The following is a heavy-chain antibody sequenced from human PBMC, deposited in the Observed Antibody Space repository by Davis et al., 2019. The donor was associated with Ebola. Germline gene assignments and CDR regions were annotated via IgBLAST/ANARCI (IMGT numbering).Heavy chain of an antibody. CDR1: GGTFSSYA. Sequence: AASVKVSCKASGGTFSSYAISWVRQAPGQGLEWMGRIIPILGIANYAQKFQGRVTITADKSTSTAYMELSSLRAEDTAVYYCVKDHRCSGGSCYLNYYYGMDVWGQGTTVTVSS. V-gene: IGHV1-69*04. CDR2: IIPILGIA. D-gene: IGHD2-15*01. CDR3: VKDHRCSGGSCYLNYYYGMDV. J-gene: IGHJ6*02.